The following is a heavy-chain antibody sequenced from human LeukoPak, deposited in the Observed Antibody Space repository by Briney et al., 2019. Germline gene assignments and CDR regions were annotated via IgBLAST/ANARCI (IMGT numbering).Heavy chain of an antibody. D-gene: IGHD4-11*01. V-gene: IGHV1-2*02. CDR3: ARWDSNYGFDP. J-gene: IGHJ5*02. CDR2: INPNSGST. CDR1: VYTFIDYY. Sequence: GASVKVSCKASVYTFIDYYMHWVRQAPGQGLEWMGWINPNSGSTGYAQKFQGRVTMTRDTSISTAYMELSRLRSDDTAVYYCARWDSNYGFDPWGQGTLVTVSS.